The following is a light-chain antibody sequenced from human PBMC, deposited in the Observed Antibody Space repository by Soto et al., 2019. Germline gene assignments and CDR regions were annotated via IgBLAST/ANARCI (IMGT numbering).Light chain of an antibody. V-gene: IGKV3-20*01. CDR1: QSVSSTY. CDR2: GAS. CDR3: QQYSSSPFT. Sequence: EIVLTQSPGTLSLSPGERATLSCRASQSVSSTYLACYQQKPGQAPRLLIYGASSMATGIPDRFSGSGSGTDFTRTISRLEPEDFAVYYCQQYSSSPFTFGPGTKVDIE. J-gene: IGKJ3*01.